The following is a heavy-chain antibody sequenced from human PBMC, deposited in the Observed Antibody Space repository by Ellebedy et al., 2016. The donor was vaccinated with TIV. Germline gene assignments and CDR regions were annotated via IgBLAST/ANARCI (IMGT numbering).Heavy chain of an antibody. J-gene: IGHJ3*02. CDR3: AADPLSDYDYVLADAFDI. V-gene: IGHV1-18*01. CDR2: ISAYNGNT. Sequence: AASVKVSCKASGYTFTSYGISWVRQAPGQGLEWMGWISAYNGNTNYAQKLQGRVTMTTDTSTSTAYMELRSLRSDDTAVYYCAADPLSDYDYVLADAFDIWGQGTMVTVSS. CDR1: GYTFTSYG. D-gene: IGHD3-16*01.